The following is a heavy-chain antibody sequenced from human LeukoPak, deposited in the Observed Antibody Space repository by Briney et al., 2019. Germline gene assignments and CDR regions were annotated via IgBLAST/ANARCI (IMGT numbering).Heavy chain of an antibody. D-gene: IGHD6-25*01. CDR3: ARERSSGWHEGGDWFDP. V-gene: IGHV1-69*05. J-gene: IGHJ5*02. CDR2: IIPIFGTA. Sequence: SVKVSCKASGGTFSSYAISWVRQAPGQGLEWMGGIIPIFGTANYAQKFQGRVTITTDESTSTAYMELSSLRSEDTAVYYCARERSSGWHEGGDWFDPWGQGTLATVSS. CDR1: GGTFSSYA.